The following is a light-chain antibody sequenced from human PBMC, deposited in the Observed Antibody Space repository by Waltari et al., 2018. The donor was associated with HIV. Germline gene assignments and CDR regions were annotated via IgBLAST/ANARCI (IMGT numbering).Light chain of an antibody. CDR2: DVN. CDR1: SSDVGYYNY. CDR3: TSYTSRDTWV. Sequence: QSALTQPASVSGSPGQPITISCTGTSSDVGYYNYVSWFQQPPDKAPTLILFDVNKRPSGVSNRFSGSKSGKTASLTISGLQPEDEADYFCTSYTSRDTWVFGGGTKVTVL. V-gene: IGLV2-14*03. J-gene: IGLJ3*02.